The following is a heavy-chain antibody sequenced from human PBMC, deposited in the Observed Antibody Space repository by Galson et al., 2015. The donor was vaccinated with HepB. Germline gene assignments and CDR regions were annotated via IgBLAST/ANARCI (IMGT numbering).Heavy chain of an antibody. Sequence: SLRLSCAASGFTFSTYAMGWVRQPQGMGLEWVSAISGSGRTTYYADSVKGRFTISRYSSKTTLYLQMNSLKVEDTAIYYCAKQSSNWYFFDYWGQGTLVTVSS. V-gene: IGHV3-23*01. D-gene: IGHD6-13*01. CDR3: AKQSSNWYFFDY. J-gene: IGHJ4*02. CDR1: GFTFSTYA. CDR2: ISGSGRTT.